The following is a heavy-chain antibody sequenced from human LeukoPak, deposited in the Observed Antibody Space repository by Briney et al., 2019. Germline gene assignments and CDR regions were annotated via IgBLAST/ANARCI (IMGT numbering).Heavy chain of an antibody. CDR3: ARVSGSYHGWFDP. CDR2: IYYSGST. J-gene: IGHJ5*02. D-gene: IGHD1-26*01. Sequence: KSSQTLSLTCTVSGGSISSGDYSWSWIRQPPGKGLEWIGCIYYSGSTNYNPSLKSRVTISVDTSKNQFSLKLSSVTAADTAVYYCARVSGSYHGWFDPWGQGTLVTVSS. V-gene: IGHV4-61*08. CDR1: GGSISSGDYS.